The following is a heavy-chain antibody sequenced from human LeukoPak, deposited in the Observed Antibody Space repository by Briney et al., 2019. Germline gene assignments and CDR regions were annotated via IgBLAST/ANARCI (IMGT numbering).Heavy chain of an antibody. CDR3: AREDGYNPFDY. Sequence: PSETLSLTCTVSGGSISSGSYYWSWIRQPAGKGLEWIGRIYTSGSTNYNPSLKSRVTISVDTSKNQFSLKLSSVTAADTAVYYCAREDGYNPFDYWGQGTLVTVSS. CDR1: GGSISSGSYY. D-gene: IGHD5-24*01. CDR2: IYTSGST. J-gene: IGHJ4*02. V-gene: IGHV4-61*02.